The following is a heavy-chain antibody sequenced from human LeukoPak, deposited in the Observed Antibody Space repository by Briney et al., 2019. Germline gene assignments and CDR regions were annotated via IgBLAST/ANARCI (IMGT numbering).Heavy chain of an antibody. CDR2: FDPQEGKS. CDR1: AYSKNEFY. J-gene: IGHJ5*01. Sequence: ASVKVSCTVSAYSKNEFYRHWVRQVPGKGLEWMGGFDPQEGKSIYAQKFQGRVSMTDDTFADTVFMELRSLTSEDTAVYYCVLYHLREFGVITGFDSWGQGTLVTVSS. CDR3: VLYHLREFGVITGFDS. D-gene: IGHD3-16*01. V-gene: IGHV1-24*01.